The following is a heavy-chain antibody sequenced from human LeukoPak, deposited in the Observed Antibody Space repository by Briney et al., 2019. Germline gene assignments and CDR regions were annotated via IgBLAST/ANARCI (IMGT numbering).Heavy chain of an antibody. CDR2: LHPSGAT. D-gene: IGHD3-10*01. CDR3: ARLKNYGSGHYFDY. J-gene: IGHJ4*02. Sequence: SETLSLTCTVSGSSISGYYWNWIRQPAGKGLEWIGRLHPSGATNYNPSLKSRITMSLDTSKNQFSLKLSSVTAADTAVYYCARLKNYGSGHYFDYWGQGTLVTVSS. V-gene: IGHV4-4*07. CDR1: GSSISGYY.